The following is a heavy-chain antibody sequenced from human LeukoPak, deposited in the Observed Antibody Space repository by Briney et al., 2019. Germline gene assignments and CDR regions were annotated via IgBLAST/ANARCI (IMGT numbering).Heavy chain of an antibody. CDR1: GVTFSNHW. D-gene: IGHD2-2*01. CDR3: ARRRYCSSTNCYGDWFDP. Sequence: GGSLRLSCAASGVTFSNHWMHWVRQAPGKGLVWVSRINSDGNSTSYADSVKGRFTISRDNAKNTLYLQMNSLRAEDTAVYYCARRRYCSSTNCYGDWFDPWGQGTLVTVSP. J-gene: IGHJ5*02. V-gene: IGHV3-74*01. CDR2: INSDGNST.